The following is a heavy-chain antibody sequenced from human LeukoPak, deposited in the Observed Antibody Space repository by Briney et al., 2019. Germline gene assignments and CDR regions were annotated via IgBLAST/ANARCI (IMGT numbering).Heavy chain of an antibody. V-gene: IGHV3-49*03. CDR1: GFTFGDYA. CDR3: TRAYTQLGFDP. J-gene: IGHJ5*02. CDR2: IRSKAYGGTT. Sequence: PGGSLRLSCTASGFTFGDYAMSWFRQAPGKGLEWVGFIRSKAYGGTTEYAASVRGRFTISRDDSKSIAYLQMNGLKTEDTAVYYCTRAYTQLGFDPWGQGTLVTVSS. D-gene: IGHD2-2*01.